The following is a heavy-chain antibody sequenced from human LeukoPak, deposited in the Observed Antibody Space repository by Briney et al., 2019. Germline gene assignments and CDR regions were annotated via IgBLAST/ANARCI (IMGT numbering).Heavy chain of an antibody. V-gene: IGHV4-61*02. J-gene: IGHJ6*03. Sequence: SETLSLTCTVSGGSISSGSYYWSWIRQPAGKGLEWIGRIYTSGSTNYNPSLKSRVTISVDTSKSQFSLKLSSVTAADTAVYYCARGFGVDPMDVWGKGTTVTVSS. CDR2: IYTSGST. CDR1: GGSISSGSYY. D-gene: IGHD3-3*01. CDR3: ARGFGVDPMDV.